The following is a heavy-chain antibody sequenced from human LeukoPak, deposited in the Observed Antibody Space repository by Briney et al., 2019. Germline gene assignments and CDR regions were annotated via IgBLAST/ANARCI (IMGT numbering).Heavy chain of an antibody. J-gene: IGHJ4*02. CDR1: GFTFSSYD. CDR3: AKGQELDDGILES. CDR2: ISGSGGSV. V-gene: IGHV3-23*01. Sequence: GGSLRLSCAGSGFTFSSYDMNWVRQAPGKGLEWVSGISGSGGSVFYADSVKGRFTISRDNSKNTLYLQMNSLSAEDTAIYYCAKGQELDDGILESWGRGTLVTVSS. D-gene: IGHD3-3*01.